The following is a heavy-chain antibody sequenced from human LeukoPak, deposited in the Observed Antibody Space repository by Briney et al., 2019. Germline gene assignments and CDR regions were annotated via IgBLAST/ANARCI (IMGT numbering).Heavy chain of an antibody. CDR3: ARSGLATCHY. D-gene: IGHD3-10*01. V-gene: IGHV3-23*01. CDR2: VNNGAGET. J-gene: IGHJ4*02. Sequence: GGSLRLSCAASGFTFSNYAMSWVRQAPGKGLEWVSSVNNGAGETFFADSVKGRFTISRDDSRSMVYLQMNSLSAEDTAVYYCARSGLATCHYWGQGTLVTVSS. CDR1: GFTFSNYA.